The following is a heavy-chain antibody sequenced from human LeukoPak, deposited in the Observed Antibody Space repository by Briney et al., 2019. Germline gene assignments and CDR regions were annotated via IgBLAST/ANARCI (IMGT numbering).Heavy chain of an antibody. V-gene: IGHV3-7*01. D-gene: IGHD5/OR15-5a*01. J-gene: IGHJ4*02. CDR3: AREVYGDC. Sequence: GGSLRLSCAASGFTFSSYWMTRVRQAPGKGLEWVANIKQDGTEKYYVVSVRGRFTISRDNAKNSLYLQMNSLRAEDTAVYYCAREVYGDCWGQGTLVTVSS. CDR1: GFTFSSYW. CDR2: IKQDGTEK.